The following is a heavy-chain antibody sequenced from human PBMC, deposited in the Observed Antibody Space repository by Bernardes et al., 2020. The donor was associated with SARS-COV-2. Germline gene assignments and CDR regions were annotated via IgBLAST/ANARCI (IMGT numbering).Heavy chain of an antibody. V-gene: IGHV3-30*18. Sequence: GRSLTLSCAASGFNFNEAGMHWVRQAPGKGREWVAFISYDGRHIFYGDSVRGRFTITTDNSNNALYLQVDSLRSDDTALYYCAKDLTGSYSVISYWGQGTLITVS. J-gene: IGHJ4*02. CDR1: GFNFNEAG. CDR2: ISYDGRHI. CDR3: AKDLTGSYSVISY. D-gene: IGHD1-26*01.